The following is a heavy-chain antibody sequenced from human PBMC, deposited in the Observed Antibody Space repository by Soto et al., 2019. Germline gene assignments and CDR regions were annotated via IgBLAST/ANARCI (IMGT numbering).Heavy chain of an antibody. V-gene: IGHV4-59*08. D-gene: IGHD5-12*01. Sequence: QVQLQESGPGLVKPSETLSLTCTVSGGSISSYYWSWIRQPPGKGLEWIGYIYYSGSTNYNPSLKSRVTISVDTSKNQFSLKLSSVTAADTAMYYCARHKVGYSGYENDYWGQGTLVTVSS. CDR1: GGSISSYY. CDR3: ARHKVGYSGYENDY. CDR2: IYYSGST. J-gene: IGHJ4*02.